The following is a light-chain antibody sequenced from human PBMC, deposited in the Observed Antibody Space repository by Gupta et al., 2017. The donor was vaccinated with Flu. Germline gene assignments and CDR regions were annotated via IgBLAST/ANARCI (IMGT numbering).Light chain of an antibody. CDR2: QDS. Sequence: SSELTPPPSMSLSTGQTASITCSGDKLGDKYACWYQQKPGQSPVLVIYQDSKRPSGIPERFSGSNSGNTATLTISGTQAMDEADYYCQAWDSSTAEVFGTGTKVTVL. J-gene: IGLJ1*01. V-gene: IGLV3-1*01. CDR3: QAWDSSTAEV. CDR1: KLGDKY.